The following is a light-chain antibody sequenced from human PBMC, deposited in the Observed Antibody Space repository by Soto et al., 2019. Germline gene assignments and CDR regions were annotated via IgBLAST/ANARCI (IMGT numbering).Light chain of an antibody. CDR2: GAS. CDR1: QSVRSN. J-gene: IGKJ5*01. CDR3: QQYNNWPPIT. Sequence: EIVMTQSPATLSESPGARATLSCRASQSVRSNLAWYQQKPGQAPPLLIYGASTRATGIPARFSGSGSGTEFTLTISSLQSEGLAVYYCQQYNNWPPITVGQGTRLE. V-gene: IGKV3-15*01.